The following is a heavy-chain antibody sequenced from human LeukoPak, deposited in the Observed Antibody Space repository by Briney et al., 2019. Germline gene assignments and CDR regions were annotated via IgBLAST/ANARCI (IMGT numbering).Heavy chain of an antibody. Sequence: GGSLRLSCAASGFTFSSYSMNWVRQAPGKGLEWVSSISNTGGYIYYADSVKGRFTISRDNAKNSLYLQLNSLRAEDTAVYFCARDEMYGSGSYAYFDYWGQGTLVTVSS. CDR1: GFTFSSYS. CDR2: ISNTGGYI. D-gene: IGHD3-10*01. V-gene: IGHV3-21*01. J-gene: IGHJ4*02. CDR3: ARDEMYGSGSYAYFDY.